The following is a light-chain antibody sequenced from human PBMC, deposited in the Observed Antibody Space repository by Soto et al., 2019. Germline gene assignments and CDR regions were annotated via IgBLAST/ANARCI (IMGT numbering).Light chain of an antibody. J-gene: IGKJ4*01. CDR1: HSVSNF. CDR2: GTS. Sequence: IMLTNSPAALSLSTGERATLSCRASHSVSNFLAWYQQKPGQAPRLLIYGTSNRATGIPARFSGSGSGTDFTLTISSLEPEDFAVYYCQQHSSWPLTFGGGTNVDI. CDR3: QQHSSWPLT. V-gene: IGKV3-11*01.